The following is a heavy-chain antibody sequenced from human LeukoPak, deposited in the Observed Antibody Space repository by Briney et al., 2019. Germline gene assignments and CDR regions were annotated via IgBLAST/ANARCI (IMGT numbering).Heavy chain of an antibody. CDR3: ARGGWELPPHYFDY. CDR1: GGSISSYY. D-gene: IGHD1-26*01. Sequence: PSETLSLTCTVSGGSISSYYWSWIRQPAGKGLEWIGRIYTSGSTNYNPSLKSRVTISVDTSKNQFSLKLSSVTAADTAVYYCARGGWELPPHYFDYWGQGTLVTVSS. CDR2: IYTSGST. V-gene: IGHV4-4*07. J-gene: IGHJ4*02.